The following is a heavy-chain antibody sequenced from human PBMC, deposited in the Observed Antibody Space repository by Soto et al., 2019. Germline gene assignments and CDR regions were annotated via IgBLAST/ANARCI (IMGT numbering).Heavy chain of an antibody. V-gene: IGHV3-30-3*01. CDR3: AKDLVYSSSWTYYYGMDV. D-gene: IGHD6-13*01. J-gene: IGHJ6*02. CDR2: ISCDGSNK. CDR1: GFTFSSYA. Sequence: GGSLRLSCAASGFTFSSYAMHWVRQAPGKGLEWVAAISCDGSNKYYADSVKGRFTISRDNSKNTLYLQMNSLRAEDTAVYYCAKDLVYSSSWTYYYGMDVWGQGTTVTVSS.